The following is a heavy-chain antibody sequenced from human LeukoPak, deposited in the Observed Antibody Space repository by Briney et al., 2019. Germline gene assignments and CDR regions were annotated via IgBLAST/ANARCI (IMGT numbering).Heavy chain of an antibody. Sequence: GASVKVSCKVSGYTLTELSMHWVRQAPGKGLEWMGGFDPEDGETIYAQKFQGRVTMTEDTSTDTACMELSSLRSEDTAVYYCATRLPYYYDSSGYRYNYFDYWGQGTLVTVSS. D-gene: IGHD3-22*01. V-gene: IGHV1-24*01. CDR1: GYTLTELS. CDR3: ATRLPYYYDSSGYRYNYFDY. CDR2: FDPEDGET. J-gene: IGHJ4*02.